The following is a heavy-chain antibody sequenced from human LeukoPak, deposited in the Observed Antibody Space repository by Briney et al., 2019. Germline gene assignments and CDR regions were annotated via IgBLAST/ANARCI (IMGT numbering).Heavy chain of an antibody. CDR1: GGSFSGYY. Sequence: PSETLSLTCAVYGGSFSGYYWSWIRQPPGKWLEWIGEINHSGSTNYNPSLKSRVTISVDTSKNQFSLKLSSVTAADTAVYYCAIMTKWVLDYWGQGTLVTVSS. V-gene: IGHV4-34*01. CDR3: AIMTKWVLDY. CDR2: INHSGST. D-gene: IGHD4-11*01. J-gene: IGHJ4*02.